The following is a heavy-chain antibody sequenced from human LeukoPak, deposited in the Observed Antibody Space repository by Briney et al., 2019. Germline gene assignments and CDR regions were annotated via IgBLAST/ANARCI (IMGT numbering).Heavy chain of an antibody. V-gene: IGHV3-21*06. D-gene: IGHD3-22*01. Sequence: PGGSLRLSCAASGFTFSSYAMIWVRQAPGKGLEWISSITNNHTYIYYAESMKGRFAISRDNAKNSLFLQMNSLRGEDTAIYYCVRESDHYDGSGPGAHWGQGTLVTVSS. CDR1: GFTFSSYA. CDR2: ITNNHTYI. CDR3: VRESDHYDGSGPGAH. J-gene: IGHJ4*02.